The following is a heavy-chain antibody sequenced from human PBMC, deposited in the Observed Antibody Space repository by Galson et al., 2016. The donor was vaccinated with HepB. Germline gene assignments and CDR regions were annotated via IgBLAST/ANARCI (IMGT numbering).Heavy chain of an antibody. D-gene: IGHD7-27*01. Sequence: SLRLSCAASGFTVNHYYMTWVRQAPGKGLEWVSVIYTGGSTHYADSVKGRFAISRDNSKNTVYLQMNSLRAEDTAVYYCARGALTGNHDAFDIWGQGTMVTVSS. CDR3: ARGALTGNHDAFDI. CDR1: GFTVNHYY. V-gene: IGHV3-53*01. J-gene: IGHJ3*02. CDR2: IYTGGST.